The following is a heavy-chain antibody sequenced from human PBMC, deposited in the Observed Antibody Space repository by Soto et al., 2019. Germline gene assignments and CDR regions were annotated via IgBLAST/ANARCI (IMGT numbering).Heavy chain of an antibody. Sequence: QVQLVQSGAEVKRPGSSVMVSCKASGDTFDFYSINWVRQAPGRGLEWMGRVNPIVRMSNYAQKFQGRVTMTAARSTSTAYMELSSLRSEDTAIYYCASSYGSGYRAFDYWGQGALVTVSS. D-gene: IGHD3-10*01. V-gene: IGHV1-69*02. CDR1: GDTFDFYS. CDR3: ASSYGSGYRAFDY. J-gene: IGHJ4*02. CDR2: VNPIVRMS.